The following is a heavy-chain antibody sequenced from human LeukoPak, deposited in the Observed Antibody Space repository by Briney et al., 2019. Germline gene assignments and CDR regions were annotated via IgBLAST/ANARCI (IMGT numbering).Heavy chain of an antibody. D-gene: IGHD3-10*01. CDR1: GFTFSSYE. Sequence: GGSLRLSCAASGFTFSSYEMNWVRQAPGKGLEWVSYISSSGSTIYYADSVKGRFTISRDNAKNSLYLQMNSLRAEDTAVYYCARGVWFGELLSNYYYYYGMDVWGQGTTVTVSS. V-gene: IGHV3-48*03. CDR3: ARGVWFGELLSNYYYYYGMDV. J-gene: IGHJ6*02. CDR2: ISSSGSTI.